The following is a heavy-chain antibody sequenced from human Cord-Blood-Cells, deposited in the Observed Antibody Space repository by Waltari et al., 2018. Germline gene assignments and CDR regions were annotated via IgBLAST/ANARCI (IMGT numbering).Heavy chain of an antibody. CDR2: IKPNSGGT. CDR3: ARDQGGEYSSSHFDY. V-gene: IGHV1-2*04. D-gene: IGHD6-13*01. J-gene: IGHJ4*02. Sequence: QVQLVQSGAEVKKPGASVKVSCKASGYTFTGYYMHWVRQAPGQGLEWMGWIKPNSGGTNYAKKFQGWVTMTRDTSISTAYMELGRLRSDDTAVYYCARDQGGEYSSSHFDYWGQGTLVTVSS. CDR1: GYTFTGYY.